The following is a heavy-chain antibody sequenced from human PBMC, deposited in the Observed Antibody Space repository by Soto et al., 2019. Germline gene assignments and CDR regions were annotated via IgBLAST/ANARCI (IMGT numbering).Heavy chain of an antibody. V-gene: IGHV4-61*01. CDR2: IYYSGTT. J-gene: IGHJ5*02. CDR3: ARDMHAGFTHYFYP. D-gene: IGHD1-26*01. Sequence: ASETLSLTCTISGGSVSSGSYYWTWIRQPPGKGLEWLGYIYYSGTTNYNPPLKSRITISVDTSGNQFSLKLSSMTAADTAVYYCARDMHAGFTHYFYPWGQGTLVTVSS. CDR1: GGSVSSGSYY.